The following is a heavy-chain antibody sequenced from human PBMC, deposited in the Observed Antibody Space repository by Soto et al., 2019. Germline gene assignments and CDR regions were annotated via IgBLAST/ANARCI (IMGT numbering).Heavy chain of an antibody. CDR1: GFTFSSYA. D-gene: IGHD2-2*01. V-gene: IGHV3-23*01. CDR3: AKDRSNPSIVVVPAPD. CDR2: ISGSGGST. J-gene: IGHJ4*02. Sequence: GGSLRLSCAASGFTFSSYAMSWVRQAPGKGLEWVSAISGSGGSTYYADSVKGRFTISRDNSKNTLYLQMNSLRAEDTAVYYCAKDRSNPSIVVVPAPDWGQGTLVTVSS.